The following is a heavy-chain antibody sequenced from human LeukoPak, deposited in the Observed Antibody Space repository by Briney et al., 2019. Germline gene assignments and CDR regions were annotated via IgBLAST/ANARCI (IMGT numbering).Heavy chain of an antibody. CDR3: ARDFNYYYGMDV. J-gene: IGHJ6*02. Sequence: GGSLRLSCAASGFTFSSYEMNWVRQAPGKGLEWVSYISSSGSTIYYADSVKGRFTISRDNAKNSLYPQMNSLRAEDTAVYYCARDFNYYYGMDVWGQGTTVTVSS. CDR1: GFTFSSYE. CDR2: ISSSGSTI. V-gene: IGHV3-48*03.